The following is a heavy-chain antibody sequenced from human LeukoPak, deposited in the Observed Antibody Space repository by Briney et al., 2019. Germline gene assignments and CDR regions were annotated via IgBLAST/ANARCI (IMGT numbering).Heavy chain of an antibody. J-gene: IGHJ5*02. V-gene: IGHV7-4-1*02. Sequence: ASVKVSCTASGYTFTSYGISWVRQAPGQGLEWMGWINTNTGNPTYAQGFTGRFVFSLDTSVSTAYLQISSLKAEDTAVYYCARDSPGCTNGVCYSPWGQGTLVTVSS. CDR3: ARDSPGCTNGVCYSP. CDR2: INTNTGNP. CDR1: GYTFTSYG. D-gene: IGHD2-8*01.